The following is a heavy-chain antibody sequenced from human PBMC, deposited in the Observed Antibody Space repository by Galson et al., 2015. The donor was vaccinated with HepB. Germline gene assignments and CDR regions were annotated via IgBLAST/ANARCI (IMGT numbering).Heavy chain of an antibody. D-gene: IGHD1-26*01. CDR3: ARDEGSYGYFQH. CDR2: IIPILGIA. Sequence: SVKVSCKASGGTFSSYAISWVRQAPGQGLEWMGRIIPILGIANYAQKFQGRVTITADKSTSTAYMELSSLRSEDTAVYYCARDEGSYGYFQHWGQGTLVTVSS. CDR1: GGTFSSYA. J-gene: IGHJ1*01. V-gene: IGHV1-69*04.